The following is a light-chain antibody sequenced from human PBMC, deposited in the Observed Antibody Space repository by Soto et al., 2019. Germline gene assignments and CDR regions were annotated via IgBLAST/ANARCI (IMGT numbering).Light chain of an antibody. CDR1: SSNIGAGYD. J-gene: IGLJ1*01. CDR2: GNS. CDR3: QSYDSSLSAYV. Sequence: QSALTQPPSVSGAPGQRVTLSCTGSSSNIGAGYDVHWYQQLPGTAPKLLIYGNSNRPSGVPDRFSGSKSGTSASLAITGLQAEDEADYYCQSYDSSLSAYVFGTGTKVTVL. V-gene: IGLV1-40*01.